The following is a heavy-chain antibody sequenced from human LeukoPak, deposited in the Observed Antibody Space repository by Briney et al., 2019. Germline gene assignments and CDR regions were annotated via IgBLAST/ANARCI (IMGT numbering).Heavy chain of an antibody. V-gene: IGHV2-5*02. CDR2: IFWDDDK. J-gene: IGHJ4*02. CDR3: AHTGYSYGLDY. Sequence: SGPALVKPTQTLTLTCTFSGFSFTTSGVGVGWIRQRPGKALEWLGMIFWDDDKRYSPSLKSRLTITEHASGNQVVLTMTNMNPADTGTYFCAHTGYSYGLDYWGQGTLVTVSS. CDR1: GFSFTTSGVG. D-gene: IGHD5-18*01.